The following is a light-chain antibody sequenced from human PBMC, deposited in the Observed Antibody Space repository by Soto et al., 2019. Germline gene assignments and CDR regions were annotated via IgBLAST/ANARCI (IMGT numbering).Light chain of an antibody. V-gene: IGLV2-8*01. CDR1: SSDVGGYNY. CDR2: EVS. Sequence: QSVLTQPPSASGSPGQSVTISCTGTSSDVGGYNYVSWYQQHPGKAPKLMIYEVSERPSGVPDRFSGSKSSNTASLTVSGLQAEDEADYYCSSYTSSSTYVVFGGGTKLTVL. J-gene: IGLJ2*01. CDR3: SSYTSSSTYVV.